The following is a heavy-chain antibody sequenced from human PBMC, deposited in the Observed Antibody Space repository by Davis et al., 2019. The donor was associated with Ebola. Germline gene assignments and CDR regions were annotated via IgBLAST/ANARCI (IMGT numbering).Heavy chain of an antibody. CDR1: GYSINSDYY. CDR3: ARDSPHVSGRVPLDS. V-gene: IGHV4-38-2*02. J-gene: IGHJ4*02. D-gene: IGHD3/OR15-3a*01. CDR2: SYHSGST. Sequence: PSETLSLTCTVSGYSINSDYYWGWIRQPPGKGLEWIGSSYHSGSTYYNPSLKSRVTISVDMSKNQFSLKLSSVTVADTAVYYCARDSPHVSGRVPLDSWGQGTLVTVSS.